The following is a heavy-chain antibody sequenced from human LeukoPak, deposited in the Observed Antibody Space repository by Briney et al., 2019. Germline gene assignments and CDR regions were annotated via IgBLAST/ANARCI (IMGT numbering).Heavy chain of an antibody. Sequence: SETLSLTCTVSAYSISSGYFWGWIRQPPGKGPEWIGSIFHSGSVYYNPSLKSRVTMSVDTSNNQFSLKLSSVTAADMAVYYCAGESVYYDSSGYNDVFDIWGQGTMVTVSS. V-gene: IGHV4-38-2*02. CDR3: AGESVYYDSSGYNDVFDI. J-gene: IGHJ3*02. CDR2: IFHSGSV. CDR1: AYSISSGYF. D-gene: IGHD3-22*01.